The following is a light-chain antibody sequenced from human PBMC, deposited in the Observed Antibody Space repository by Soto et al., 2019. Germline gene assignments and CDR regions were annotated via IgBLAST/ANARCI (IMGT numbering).Light chain of an antibody. V-gene: IGKV1-27*01. Sequence: DIQMAQSPSSLSASVGDRVTITCRASQHINNYLAWYQQRPGKAPKLLIYAASTLQSGVPSRFSGGGSGTDFTLSISSLQLEDVATYYCQKYNNGPPATFGPGTKV. CDR3: QKYNNGPPAT. CDR2: AAS. J-gene: IGKJ3*01. CDR1: QHINNY.